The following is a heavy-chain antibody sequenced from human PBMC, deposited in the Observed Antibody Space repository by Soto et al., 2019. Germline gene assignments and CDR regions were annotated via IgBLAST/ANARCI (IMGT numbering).Heavy chain of an antibody. J-gene: IGHJ6*03. CDR2: ISWNSGSI. V-gene: IGHV3-9*01. Sequence: GGSLRLSCAASGFTFDDYAMHWVRQAPGKGLEWVSGISWNSGSIGYADSVKGRFTISRDNAKNSLYLQMNSLRAEDTALYYCAKDIEPYSSGWYYYYYMDVWGKGTTVTVSS. CDR1: GFTFDDYA. CDR3: AKDIEPYSSGWYYYYYMDV. D-gene: IGHD6-19*01.